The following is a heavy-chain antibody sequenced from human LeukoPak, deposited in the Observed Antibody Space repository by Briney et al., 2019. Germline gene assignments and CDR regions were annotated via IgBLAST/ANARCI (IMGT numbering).Heavy chain of an antibody. J-gene: IGHJ4*02. V-gene: IGHV4-30-4*08. CDR3: ARERPATWRIDY. CDR1: GGSISSGDYY. Sequence: SETLSLTCTVSGGSISSGDYYWSWIRQPPGKGLEWIGYIYYSGSTYYNPSLKSRVTISVDTSKNQFSLKLSSVTAADTAVYYCARERPATWRIDYWGQGTLVTVSS. CDR2: IYYSGST. D-gene: IGHD2-2*01.